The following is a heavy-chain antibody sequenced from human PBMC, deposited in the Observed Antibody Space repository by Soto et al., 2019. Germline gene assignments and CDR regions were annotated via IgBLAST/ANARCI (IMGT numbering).Heavy chain of an antibody. J-gene: IGHJ5*02. D-gene: IGHD6-13*01. V-gene: IGHV3-15*07. CDR1: GFTFSNAW. Sequence: EVQLVESGGGLVKPGGSLRLSCAASGFTFSNAWMNWVRQAPGKGLEWVGRIKSKTDGGTTDYAAPVKGRFTISRDDSKNTLYLQMNSLKTEDTAVYYCTTVGDSSSWYRHWTGFDPWGQGTLVTVSS. CDR3: TTVGDSSSWYRHWTGFDP. CDR2: IKSKTDGGTT.